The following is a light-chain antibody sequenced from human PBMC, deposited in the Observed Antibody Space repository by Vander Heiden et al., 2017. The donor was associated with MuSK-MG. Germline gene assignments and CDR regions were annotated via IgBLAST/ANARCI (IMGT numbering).Light chain of an antibody. CDR2: GAS. CDR3: QQYNNWPPFT. V-gene: IGKV3-15*01. Sequence: EIVMTQSPATLSVSPGERATLSYRASQSVSSNLAWYQQKRGQAPRLLIHGASTRATGIPARFSGSGYGTEFTLTISSLQSEDFAVYYCQQYNNWPPFTFGHGTKVDIK. CDR1: QSVSSN. J-gene: IGKJ3*01.